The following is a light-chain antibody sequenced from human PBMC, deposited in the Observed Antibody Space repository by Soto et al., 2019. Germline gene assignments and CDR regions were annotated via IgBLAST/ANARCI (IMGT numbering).Light chain of an antibody. J-gene: IGKJ1*01. CDR1: QSISSY. CDR3: QQYSKDTPGT. CDR2: KAS. Sequence: DIQMTQSPSSLSASVGDRVTITCRASQSISSYLNWYQQKPGKAPKLLIYKASTLKSGVPSRFSGSGSGTEFTLTISSLQPEDVGTYYCQQYSKDTPGTFGQGTKVDIK. V-gene: IGKV1-5*03.